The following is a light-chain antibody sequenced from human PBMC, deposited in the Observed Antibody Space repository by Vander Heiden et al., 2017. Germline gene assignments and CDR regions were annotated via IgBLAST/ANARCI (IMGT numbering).Light chain of an antibody. V-gene: IGLV1-40*01. CDR3: QSYDSSLSGYV. Sequence: QSVLTQPPSASGAPGQRVTISCTWSSPNIGAGYDVHWYQQLPGTAPKLLIYGNSNRPSGVPDRFSGSKSGTSASLAITGLQAEDEADYYCQSYDSSLSGYVFGTGTKVTVL. J-gene: IGLJ1*01. CDR2: GNS. CDR1: SPNIGAGYD.